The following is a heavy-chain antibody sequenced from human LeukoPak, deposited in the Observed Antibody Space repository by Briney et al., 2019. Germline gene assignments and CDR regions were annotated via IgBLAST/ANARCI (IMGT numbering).Heavy chain of an antibody. CDR1: GFTFSSSR. J-gene: IGHJ4*02. V-gene: IGHV3-7*05. CDR3: ARDVASSAFDY. D-gene: IGHD6-19*01. Sequence: GGSLRLSCAASGFTFSSSRMCWVRQAPGKGLEWVANIKEDGTVKNYLDSVEGRFTVSRDNAKNSLSLQMNTLRAEDTAVYYCARDVASSAFDYSGQGTLVTVPS. CDR2: IKEDGTVK.